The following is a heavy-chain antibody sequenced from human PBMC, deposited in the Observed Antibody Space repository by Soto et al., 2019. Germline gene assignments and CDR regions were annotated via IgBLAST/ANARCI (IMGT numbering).Heavy chain of an antibody. CDR3: VRNWRYYGGDYYYGMDA. D-gene: IGHD3-10*01. CDR2: IYWDDDE. CDR1: GFSLNTGGVG. J-gene: IGHJ6*02. V-gene: IGHV2-5*02. Sequence: QITLKESGPTLVKPTQTLTLTCTFSGFSLNTGGVGVGWVRQPRGKAMEWLALIYWDDDERYRPSLRSRLNITKDTITNQVVLTMTNMDPEDTATYYCVRNWRYYGGDYYYGMDAWGQGTTVTVSS.